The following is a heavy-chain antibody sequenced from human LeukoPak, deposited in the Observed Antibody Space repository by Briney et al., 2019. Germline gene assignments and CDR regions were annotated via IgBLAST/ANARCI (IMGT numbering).Heavy chain of an antibody. J-gene: IGHJ4*02. CDR1: GGSISSYY. CDR2: IYYSGRT. V-gene: IGHV4-59*01. CDR3: TRAVITFGAAVAKGFDC. D-gene: IGHD3-16*01. Sequence: ASETLSLTCTVSGGSISSYYWSWIRQPPGKGLECIGYIYYSGRTKYNPSLKSRVTMSLDTSKNQFSLNLSSVTAADTAVYYCTRAVITFGAAVAKGFDCWGQGTLVTVSS.